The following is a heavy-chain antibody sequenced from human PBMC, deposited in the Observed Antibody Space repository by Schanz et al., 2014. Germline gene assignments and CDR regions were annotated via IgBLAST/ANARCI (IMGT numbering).Heavy chain of an antibody. V-gene: IGHV4-59*08. D-gene: IGHD3-10*01. J-gene: IGHJ6*02. Sequence: QVQLQESGPGLVKPSQTLSLTCNVSGDSISSFYWSWIRQSPGQGLEYFGYIYGGGTTSYNPSFKSRVTMPFDASRTAFPLKPSSVTAADTAVYYCTRMSLRRGDYGGLDVWGQGTTVTVS. CDR1: GDSISSFY. CDR3: TRMSLRRGDYGGLDV. CDR2: IYGGGTT.